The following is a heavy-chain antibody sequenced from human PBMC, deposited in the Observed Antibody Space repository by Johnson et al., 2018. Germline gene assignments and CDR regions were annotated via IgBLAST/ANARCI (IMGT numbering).Heavy chain of an antibody. CDR3: AKARALYYYMDV. CDR1: GFTFDDYA. V-gene: IGHV3-9*01. Sequence: VQLVESGGGLVQXGRSXRLXCAASGFTFDDYAMHWVRQAPGKGLVWVSCTSWISGSIGYADSVKGRFTISRDNAKNSLYLQMNSLRAEDTALYYCAKARALYYYMDVWGKGTTVTVSS. J-gene: IGHJ6*03. CDR2: TSWISGSI.